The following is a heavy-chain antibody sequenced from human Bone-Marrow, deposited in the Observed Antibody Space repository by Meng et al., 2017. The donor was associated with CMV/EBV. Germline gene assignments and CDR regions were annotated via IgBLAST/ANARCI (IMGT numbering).Heavy chain of an antibody. CDR2: ISAYNGNT. D-gene: IGHD1-26*01. CDR3: ARGDLVGATTDY. CDR1: GYTFTSYG. V-gene: IGHV1-18*01. J-gene: IGHJ4*02. Sequence: ASVKVSGMASGYTFTSYGISWVRQAPGQGLEWMGWISAYNGNTNYAQKLQGRVTMTTDTSTSTAYMELRSLRSDDTAVYYCARGDLVGATTDYWGQGQLVNVAS.